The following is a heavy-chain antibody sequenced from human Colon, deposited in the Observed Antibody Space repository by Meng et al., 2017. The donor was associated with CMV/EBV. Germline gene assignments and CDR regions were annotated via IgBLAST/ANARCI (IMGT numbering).Heavy chain of an antibody. Sequence: ASVKVSCKASGYSFTTYGITWVRQTPGQGLEWMGWISGYNGNTSYAQKFQGRVTMTSDTSTSTAYMELRSLRSDDTALYYCASLPCTGTTCHGRDYYYGMDVWGQGTTVTVSS. D-gene: IGHD2-8*02. J-gene: IGHJ6*02. CDR1: GYSFTTYG. CDR2: ISGYNGNT. CDR3: ASLPCTGTTCHGRDYYYGMDV. V-gene: IGHV1-18*01.